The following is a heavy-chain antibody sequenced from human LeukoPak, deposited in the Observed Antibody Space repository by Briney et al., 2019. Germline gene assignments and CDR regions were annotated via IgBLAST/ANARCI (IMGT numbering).Heavy chain of an antibody. J-gene: IGHJ4*01. D-gene: IGHD2-15*01. V-gene: IGHV3-23*01. Sequence: GGSLRLSCAASGFTFSSFGMSWVRQVPGKGLEWVSSISSGAGSTYYADSVKGRFTISRDNSKNSLYLQMTSLRADDTAVYYCAKDRLRFCTGGNCYSPVDYWGQGILVTVTS. CDR3: AKDRLRFCTGGNCYSPVDY. CDR1: GFTFSSFG. CDR2: ISSGAGST.